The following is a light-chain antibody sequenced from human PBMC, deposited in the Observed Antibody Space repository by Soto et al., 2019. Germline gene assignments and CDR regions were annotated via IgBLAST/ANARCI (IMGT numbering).Light chain of an antibody. CDR2: LGS. Sequence: EIVMTQSPLSLPVTPGEPASISCRSSQSLLHSNGYNFLNWYLQEPGQSPQLLIFLGSNRASGVPDRFSGSGSGRDFTLKISRVEAEDVGVYYCMQALQTWTFGQGTKVEIK. J-gene: IGKJ1*01. CDR1: QSLLHSNGYNF. CDR3: MQALQTWT. V-gene: IGKV2-28*01.